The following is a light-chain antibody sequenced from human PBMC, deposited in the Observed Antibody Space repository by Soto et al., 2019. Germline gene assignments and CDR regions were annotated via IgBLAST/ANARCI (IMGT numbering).Light chain of an antibody. J-gene: IGLJ2*01. CDR3: SSYTTIKTVI. CDR1: SSDVGAYNY. CDR2: DVT. Sequence: QSALAQPASVSGSPGQSITISCTGTSSDVGAYNYVSWYHQHHPGKAPELIIYDVTDRPSGVSTRFSGSKSGNTAFLTISGLQAEDEGDYYCSSYTTIKTVIFGGGTQLTVL. V-gene: IGLV2-14*01.